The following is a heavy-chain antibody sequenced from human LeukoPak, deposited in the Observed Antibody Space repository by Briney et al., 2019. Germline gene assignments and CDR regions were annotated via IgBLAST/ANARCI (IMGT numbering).Heavy chain of an antibody. V-gene: IGHV3-15*01. CDR2: IKSKTDGGTT. CDR3: GTEYYGAYNY. CDR1: GFTFTNAW. D-gene: IGHD4-17*01. J-gene: IGHJ4*02. Sequence: GGSLRLSCAASGFTFTNAWMSWVRQPPGKGLEWVGRIKSKTDGGTTDCAAPVKGRFTISRDDSKDTLYLQMNSLKTEDIAVYYCGTEYYGAYNYWGQGTLVTVSS.